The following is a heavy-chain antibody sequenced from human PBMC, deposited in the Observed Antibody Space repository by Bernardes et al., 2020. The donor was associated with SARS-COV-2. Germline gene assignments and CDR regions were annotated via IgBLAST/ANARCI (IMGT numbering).Heavy chain of an antibody. D-gene: IGHD3-10*01. V-gene: IGHV3-48*04. CDR1: GFSISSYG. J-gene: IGHJ4*02. Sequence: GGSLRLSCAASGFSISSYGMNWVRQAPGKGLEWVSYISSSSSIIYYADSVRGRFTISRDNAKNSVSLRMNGLRADDTAVYYCSRVGFMVRGVIWMPFDVWGQGALVTVSS. CDR3: SRVGFMVRGVIWMPFDV. CDR2: ISSSSSII.